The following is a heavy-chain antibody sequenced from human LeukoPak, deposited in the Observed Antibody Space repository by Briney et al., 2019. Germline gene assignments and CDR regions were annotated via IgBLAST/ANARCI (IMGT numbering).Heavy chain of an antibody. Sequence: PGRSLGLSCAASGFTFDDYAMHWVRQAPGKGLEWVSGISWNSGSIGYADSVKGRFTISRDNAKNSLYLQMNSLRAEDTAVYYCASEEPGLGSGGYWGQGTLVTVSS. CDR1: GFTFDDYA. D-gene: IGHD3/OR15-3a*01. CDR3: ASEEPGLGSGGY. CDR2: ISWNSGSI. J-gene: IGHJ4*02. V-gene: IGHV3-9*01.